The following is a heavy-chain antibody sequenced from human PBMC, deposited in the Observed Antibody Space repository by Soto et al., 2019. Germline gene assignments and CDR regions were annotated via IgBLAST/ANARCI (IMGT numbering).Heavy chain of an antibody. CDR3: ATSYGSGYRAFDY. Sequence: QVQLVQSGAEVKRPGSSVKVSCKASGDTFSFYSINWVRQAPGLGLEWMGRVNPILSMSNYAQRFQGRVTMTADKSTSTDDMELSGLRSEDTAMYYCATSYGSGYRAFDYWGQGALVTVSS. J-gene: IGHJ4*02. D-gene: IGHD3-10*01. CDR1: GDTFSFYS. CDR2: VNPILSMS. V-gene: IGHV1-69*04.